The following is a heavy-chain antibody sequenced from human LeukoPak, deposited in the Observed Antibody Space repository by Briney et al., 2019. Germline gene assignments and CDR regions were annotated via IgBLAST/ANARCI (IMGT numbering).Heavy chain of an antibody. CDR2: IYYSGSP. V-gene: IGHV4-59*08. J-gene: IGHJ4*02. D-gene: IGHD3-3*01. CDR1: GGSISSYY. Sequence: SETLSLTRTVSGGSISSYYWSWIRQPPGKGLEWIGDIYYSGSPNYNPSLKSRVTISVDTSKNQFSLNLSSVTAADTAVYYCARQNNFDFWSGFFDYWGLGALVTVSS. CDR3: ARQNNFDFWSGFFDY.